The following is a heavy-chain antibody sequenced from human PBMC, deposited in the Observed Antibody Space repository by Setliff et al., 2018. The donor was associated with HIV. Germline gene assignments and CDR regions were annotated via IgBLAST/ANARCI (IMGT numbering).Heavy chain of an antibody. J-gene: IGHJ4*02. D-gene: IGHD7-27*01. Sequence: ASVKVSCKASGYSFTDYFIHWVRQAPGQGLEWMGRINPDNGATNTAQRFRGRVTMTRDTSVNTAYLDLSGLTSDDTAIYYCARQFSNSFDSWGQGTLVTVSS. V-gene: IGHV1-2*06. CDR2: INPDNGAT. CDR3: ARQFSNSFDS. CDR1: GYSFTDYF.